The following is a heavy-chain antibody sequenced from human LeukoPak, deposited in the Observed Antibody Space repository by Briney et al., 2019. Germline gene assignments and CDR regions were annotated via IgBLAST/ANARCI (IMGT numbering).Heavy chain of an antibody. V-gene: IGHV3-30-3*01. D-gene: IGHD2-21*02. CDR1: GFTFSSYA. CDR3: AREVRYCGGDCYSFFDY. CDR2: ISYDGSNK. J-gene: IGHJ4*02. Sequence: GGSLRLSCAASGFTFSSYAIHWVRQAPGKGLEWVALISYDGSNKYYADSVKGRFTISRDNSKNTLYLQMNSLRAEDTAVYYCAREVRYCGGDCYSFFDYWGQGTPVTVSS.